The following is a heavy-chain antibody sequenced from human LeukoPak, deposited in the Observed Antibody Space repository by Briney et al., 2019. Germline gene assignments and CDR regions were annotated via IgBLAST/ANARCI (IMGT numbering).Heavy chain of an antibody. D-gene: IGHD6-13*01. V-gene: IGHV3-66*01. CDR3: ASSRIAGALDY. CDR2: IYSSGTI. J-gene: IGHJ4*02. CDR1: GFTFSSYN. Sequence: GGSLRLSCAASGFTFSSYNMNWVRQAPGKGLEWVSVIYSSGTIYYVDSVKGRFSISRDNSKNTLYLQMNSLRAEDTAVYYCASSRIAGALDYWGQGTLVTVSS.